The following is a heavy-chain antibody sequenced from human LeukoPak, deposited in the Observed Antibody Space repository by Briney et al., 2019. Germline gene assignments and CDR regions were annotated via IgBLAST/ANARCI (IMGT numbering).Heavy chain of an antibody. CDR2: VSSGGDA. CDR1: VFTVTANS. J-gene: IGHJ3*02. D-gene: IGHD4-17*01. V-gene: IGHV3-53*01. Sequence: GGSLRLSCAASVFTVTANSMNWVRQAPGKGLEWVSRVSSGGDAFYADSVKGRFTISRDTSKNTVFLQMDSLRAEDAAVYYCAKFGDHMPDAFDIWGRGTMVTVAA. CDR3: AKFGDHMPDAFDI.